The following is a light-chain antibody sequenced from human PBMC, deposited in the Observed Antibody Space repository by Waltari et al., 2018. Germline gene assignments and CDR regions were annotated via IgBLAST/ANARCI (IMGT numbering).Light chain of an antibody. CDR3: FSYADGRSLV. CDR1: STDLGSSTL. Sequence: QSALTQPASVSGSPGQSITISCTGSSTDLGSSTLVSWYQHHPDKAPKLLIYEGTERPPGIPHRFSGSKSGNTASLTISTLQAEDEADYYCFSYADGRSLVFGGGTKLTVL. J-gene: IGLJ2*01. CDR2: EGT. V-gene: IGLV2-23*01.